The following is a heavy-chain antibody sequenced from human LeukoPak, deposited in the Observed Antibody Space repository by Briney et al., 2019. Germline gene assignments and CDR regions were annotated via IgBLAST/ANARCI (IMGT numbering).Heavy chain of an antibody. D-gene: IGHD7-27*01. V-gene: IGHV3-74*01. Sequence: GGSLRLSCAASGFTLRSYWMHWVRQAPGKGLMWVSRVNGDGTTTNYADSVKGRFTISRDNAKSTLYLQMNSLRAEDTAVYYCARGDHTFWGFPHWGQGTLVTVSS. CDR3: ARGDHTFWGFPH. CDR1: GFTLRSYW. CDR2: VNGDGTTT. J-gene: IGHJ4*02.